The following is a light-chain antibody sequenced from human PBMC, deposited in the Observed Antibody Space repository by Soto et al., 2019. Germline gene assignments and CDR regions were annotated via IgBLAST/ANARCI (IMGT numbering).Light chain of an antibody. Sequence: QSVLTQPASVSGSPGQSITISCTGTSSVVGSYNLVSWYQQHPGKAPKLMIYEVSKRPSGVSNRFSGSKSGNTASLTISGLQAEDEADYYCCSYAGSSLYVFGPVTKVTVL. CDR3: CSYAGSSLYV. CDR1: SSVVGSYNL. V-gene: IGLV2-23*02. CDR2: EVS. J-gene: IGLJ1*01.